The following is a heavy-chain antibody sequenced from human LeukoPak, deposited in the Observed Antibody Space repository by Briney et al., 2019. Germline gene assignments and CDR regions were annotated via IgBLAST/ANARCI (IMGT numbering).Heavy chain of an antibody. Sequence: SETLSLTCTVSGGSISSGSYYWGWIRQPPGKGLEWIASIYYSGSTYYNPSLKSRVTISVDTSKNQLSLKLSSLTAADTAVYYCARHEYSGSYYGLSWFDPWGQGTLVTVSS. CDR1: GGSISSGSYY. CDR3: ARHEYSGSYYGLSWFDP. D-gene: IGHD1-26*01. J-gene: IGHJ5*02. V-gene: IGHV4-39*01. CDR2: IYYSGST.